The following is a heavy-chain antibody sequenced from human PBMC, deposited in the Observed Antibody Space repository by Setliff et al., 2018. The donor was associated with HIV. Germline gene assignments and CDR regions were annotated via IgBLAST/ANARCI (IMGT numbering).Heavy chain of an antibody. J-gene: IGHJ6*02. V-gene: IGHV1-69*05. CDR1: GDRLSIHP. CDR3: AREGLLVTTVGGAHWYHGMDV. CDR2: IIPAFGTA. D-gene: IGHD4-4*01. Sequence: ASVKVSCKASGDRLSIHPISWVRQAPGRGLDWMGGIIPAFGTANYAQKFQGRVTITTNESTTTVFMELTGLRSEDTAVYYCAREGLLVTTVGGAHWYHGMDVWGQGTTVTVSS.